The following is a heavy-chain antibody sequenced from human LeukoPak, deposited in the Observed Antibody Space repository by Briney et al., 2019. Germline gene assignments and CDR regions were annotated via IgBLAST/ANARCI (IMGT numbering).Heavy chain of an antibody. J-gene: IGHJ5*02. D-gene: IGHD3-10*01. Sequence: SETLSLTCTVSGGSINSYYWSWIRQPPGKGLEWIGYIYSSGSTNYNPSLKSRVTISLDTSNNNFSLKLSSVTAADTAVYFRARRISGTYGHWLDPWGQGILVTVSS. V-gene: IGHV4-59*01. CDR1: GGSINSYY. CDR2: IYSSGST. CDR3: ARRISGTYGHWLDP.